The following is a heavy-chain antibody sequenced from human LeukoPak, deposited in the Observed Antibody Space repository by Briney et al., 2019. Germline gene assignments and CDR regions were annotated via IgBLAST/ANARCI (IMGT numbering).Heavy chain of an antibody. D-gene: IGHD4-11*01. V-gene: IGHV4-59*01. CDR1: DDSITMYY. Sequence: SETLSLTCAVSDDSITMYYWTWIRQPPGKGLEWIGYVDHTGSTKFNPSLNGRVSISRDTSNNFFSLRLRSVTAADTAVYFCARGRVSSSTWYSTYYYFFYMDFWGKGTTVTVSS. J-gene: IGHJ6*03. CDR3: ARGRVSSSTWYSTYYYFFYMDF. CDR2: VDHTGST.